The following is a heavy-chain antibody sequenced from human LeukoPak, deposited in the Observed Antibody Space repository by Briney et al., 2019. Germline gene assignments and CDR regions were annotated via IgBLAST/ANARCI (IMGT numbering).Heavy chain of an antibody. CDR1: GFSLSTSGVG. CDR3: AHSIFDYDSSGYWGPYFDY. V-gene: IGHV2-5*01. Sequence: SGPTLVKPTQTLTLTCTFSGFSLSTSGVGVGWIRQPPGKALEWPALIYWNDDKRYSPSLKSRLTITKDTSKNQVVLTMTNMDPVDTATYYCAHSIFDYDSSGYWGPYFDYWGQGTLVTVSS. J-gene: IGHJ4*02. D-gene: IGHD3-22*01. CDR2: IYWNDDK.